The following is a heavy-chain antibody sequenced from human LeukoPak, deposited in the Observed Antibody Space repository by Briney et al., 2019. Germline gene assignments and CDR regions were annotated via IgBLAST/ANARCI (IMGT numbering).Heavy chain of an antibody. CDR2: ITPNADRT. D-gene: IGHD3-22*01. CDR1: GFTFGSYG. J-gene: IGHJ1*01. CDR3: AIMHGYYDGSGYWGQ. V-gene: IGHV3-23*01. Sequence: PGGSLRLSCAASGFTFGSYGMSWVRQAPGKGLEWVSFITPNADRTSYADSVEGRFTISRDNPRNTLYMQMNSLRDEDTAVYYCAIMHGYYDGSGYWGQWGQGTLVTVSS.